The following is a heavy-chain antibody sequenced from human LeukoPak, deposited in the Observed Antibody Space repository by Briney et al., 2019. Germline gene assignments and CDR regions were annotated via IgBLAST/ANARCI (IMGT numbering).Heavy chain of an antibody. CDR1: GYTFTSYD. CDR3: ARGRDYYGSGSSNFDY. V-gene: IGHV1-8*01. J-gene: IGHJ4*02. CDR2: MNPNSGNT. D-gene: IGHD3-10*01. Sequence: ASVKVSCKASGYTFTSYDINWVRQATGQGLEWMGWMNPNSGNTGYAQKFQGRVTMTRNTSISTAYMELSSLRSEDTAVYYCARGRDYYGSGSSNFDYWGQGTLVTVSS.